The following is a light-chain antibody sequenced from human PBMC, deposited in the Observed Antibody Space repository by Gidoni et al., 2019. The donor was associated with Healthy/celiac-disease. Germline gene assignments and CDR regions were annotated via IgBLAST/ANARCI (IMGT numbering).Light chain of an antibody. CDR2: AAS. Sequence: DIQMTQSQSSLSASVGDRVTITCRASQSISSYLNWYQQKPGKAPKLLIYAASSLQSGVPSRFSGSGSGTDFTLTISSLQPEDFATYYCQQSYSTPPGTFGQWTKLEIK. CDR3: QQSYSTPPGT. J-gene: IGKJ2*01. CDR1: QSISSY. V-gene: IGKV1-39*01.